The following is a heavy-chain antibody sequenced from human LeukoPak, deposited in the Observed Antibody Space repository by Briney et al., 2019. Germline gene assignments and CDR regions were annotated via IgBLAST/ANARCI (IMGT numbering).Heavy chain of an antibody. J-gene: IGHJ4*02. CDR1: GGSFRGYY. Sequence: SETLSLTCAVYGGSFRGYYWSWIRQPPGKGLEWIGEMEHSGASNYNPSLKSRVTISVDASKNQFSLKLRSVTAADTAVYYCARRRTRIFDTDGYYVDYWGQGTLVTVSS. V-gene: IGHV4-34*01. CDR2: MEHSGAS. CDR3: ARRRTRIFDTDGYYVDY. D-gene: IGHD2-8*01.